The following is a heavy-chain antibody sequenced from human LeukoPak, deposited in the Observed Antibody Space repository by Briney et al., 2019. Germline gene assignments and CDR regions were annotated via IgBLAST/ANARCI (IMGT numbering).Heavy chain of an antibody. J-gene: IGHJ3*02. V-gene: IGHV4-59*01. CDR3: ARSGVPAARHAFDI. Sequence: SSEALSLTCTVSGGSISSYYWSWIRQPPGKGLEWIGYIYYSGSTNYNPSLKSRVTISVDTSKNQFSLKLSSVTAADTAVYYCARSGVPAARHAFDIWGQGTMVTVSS. CDR1: GGSISSYY. CDR2: IYYSGST. D-gene: IGHD2-2*01.